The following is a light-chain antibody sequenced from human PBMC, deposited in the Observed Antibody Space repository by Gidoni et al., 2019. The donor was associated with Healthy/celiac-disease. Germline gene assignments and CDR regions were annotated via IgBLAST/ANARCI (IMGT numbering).Light chain of an antibody. CDR1: QDISNY. CDR2: DAS. CDR3: QQYDNLPLSIT. V-gene: IGKV1-33*01. J-gene: IGKJ5*01. Sequence: DIQMTQYPSSLSASVGDRVTITCQASQDISNYLNWYQQKPGKAPKLLIYDASNLETGVPSRFSGSGSGTDFTFTISSLQPEDIATYYCQQYDNLPLSITFGQXTRLEIK.